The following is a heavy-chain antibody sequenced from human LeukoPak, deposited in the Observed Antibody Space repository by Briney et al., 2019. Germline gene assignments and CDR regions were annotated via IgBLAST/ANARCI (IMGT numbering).Heavy chain of an antibody. J-gene: IGHJ4*02. V-gene: IGHV3-23*01. CDR3: AKERENYDILTGYLD. Sequence: GASLRLSCAASGFTFSSYAMSWVRQAPGKGLEWVSAISGSGGSTYYADSVRGRFTISRDNSKNTLYLQMNSLRAEDTAVYYCAKERENYDILTGYLDWGQGTLVTVSS. CDR1: GFTFSSYA. CDR2: ISGSGGST. D-gene: IGHD3-9*01.